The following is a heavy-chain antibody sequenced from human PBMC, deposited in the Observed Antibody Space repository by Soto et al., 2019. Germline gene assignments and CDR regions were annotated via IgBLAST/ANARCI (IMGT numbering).Heavy chain of an antibody. CDR1: GFTFSNYE. CDR3: ARGLRNYYDRSGLHY. J-gene: IGHJ4*02. D-gene: IGHD3-22*01. CDR2: ISYSGSTI. V-gene: IGHV3-48*03. Sequence: GGSLRLSCAACGFTFSNYEINWVRQAPWKGLEWVSYISYSGSTIYYADSVKGRFTISRDNSKNSLYLQMNSLRAEDTDVYYCARGLRNYYDRSGLHYWGQGTLVTVSS.